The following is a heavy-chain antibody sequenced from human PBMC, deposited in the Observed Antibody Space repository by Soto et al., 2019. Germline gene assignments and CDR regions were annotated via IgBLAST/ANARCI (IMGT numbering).Heavy chain of an antibody. Sequence: SETLSLTCTVYGGSISPYYWSWILQPPGKGLEWIGYVYYSGNTNYNPSLESRVTISVDTSRNRFSLNLTSATAADTAVYYCARKGAAASYAHYYMDVWGRGTAVTVSS. CDR1: GGSISPYY. CDR3: ARKGAAASYAHYYMDV. J-gene: IGHJ6*03. D-gene: IGHD6-13*01. CDR2: VYYSGNT. V-gene: IGHV4-59*01.